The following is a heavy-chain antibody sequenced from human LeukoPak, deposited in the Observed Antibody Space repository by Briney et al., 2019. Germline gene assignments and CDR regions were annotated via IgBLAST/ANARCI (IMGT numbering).Heavy chain of an antibody. Sequence: ASVKVSCKASGYTFTTYDINWVRQATGQGLEWMGWMNPNSGNTDYAQKFQGRVTMTRNTSITTAFMELNNLRSEDTAVYYCARGPPEHPQGYWDQGTLVTVSS. V-gene: IGHV1-8*01. CDR3: ARGPPEHPQGY. CDR1: GYTFTTYD. CDR2: MNPNSGNT. J-gene: IGHJ4*02. D-gene: IGHD1-14*01.